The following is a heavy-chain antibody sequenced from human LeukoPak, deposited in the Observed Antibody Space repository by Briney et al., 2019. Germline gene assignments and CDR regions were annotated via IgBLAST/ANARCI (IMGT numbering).Heavy chain of an antibody. Sequence: PGGSLRLSCAASGFNFGDYAMSWVRQAPGKGLEWVGFIRTEDYDGATDYAASVKGRFIISRDDSKNIAYLQMDSLKTEDTAVYYCARTYGYYYFYMDVWGKGTTVTVSS. CDR3: ARTYGYYYFYMDV. D-gene: IGHD3-10*01. J-gene: IGHJ6*03. V-gene: IGHV3-49*04. CDR1: GFNFGDYA. CDR2: IRTEDYDGAT.